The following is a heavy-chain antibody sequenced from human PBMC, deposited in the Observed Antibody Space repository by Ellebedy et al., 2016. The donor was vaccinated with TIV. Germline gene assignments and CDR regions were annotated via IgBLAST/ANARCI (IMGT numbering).Heavy chain of an antibody. D-gene: IGHD5-18*01. CDR1: GYTFTSYY. Sequence: AASVKVSCKASGYTFTSYYMHWVRQAPGQGLEWMGIINPSGGGTSYAQRFQGRVTMTRDTSTSTVYMELSSLRSEDPAVDYCARPPQAMDRYGMDVWGQGTTVTVSS. J-gene: IGHJ6*02. CDR2: INPSGGGT. CDR3: ARPPQAMDRYGMDV. V-gene: IGHV1-46*01.